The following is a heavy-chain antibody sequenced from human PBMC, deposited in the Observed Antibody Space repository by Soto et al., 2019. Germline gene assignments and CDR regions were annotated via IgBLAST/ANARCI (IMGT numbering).Heavy chain of an antibody. Sequence: GESLKISCKGSGDSFTRYWIGWVRQMPGKGLEWMGIYPGDSDTRYSPSFQGQVTISADKSISTAYLQWSSLKASDTAMYYCARAPYYYDSSSFNWFDPWGQGTLVTVSS. D-gene: IGHD3-22*01. CDR1: GDSFTRYW. V-gene: IGHV5-51*01. CDR2: YPGDSDT. J-gene: IGHJ5*02. CDR3: ARAPYYYDSSSFNWFDP.